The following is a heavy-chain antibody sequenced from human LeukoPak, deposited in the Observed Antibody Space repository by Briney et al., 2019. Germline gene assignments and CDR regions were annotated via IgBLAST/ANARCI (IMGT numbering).Heavy chain of an antibody. D-gene: IGHD4-11*01. V-gene: IGHV1-8*01. CDR3: ASTVTTPGYYYYMDV. J-gene: IGHJ6*03. CDR2: MNPNSGNT. CDR1: GYTFTSYD. Sequence: ASVKVSCKASGYTFTSYDINWVRQATGQGLEWMGWMNPNSGNTGYAQKFQGRVTMTRNTSISTAYMELSSLRSEDTAVYCCASTVTTPGYYYYMDVWGKGTTVTVSS.